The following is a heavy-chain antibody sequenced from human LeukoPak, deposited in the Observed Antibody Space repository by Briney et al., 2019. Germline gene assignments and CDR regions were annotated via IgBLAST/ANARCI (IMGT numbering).Heavy chain of an antibody. CDR1: GGTFSNYA. CDR3: ARDPGAYGDYFRPSGWDS. D-gene: IGHD4-17*01. CDR2: IIPVAGVT. V-gene: IGHV1-69*04. Sequence: SVKVSCKASGGTFSNYAIGWVRQAPGRGLEWMGRIIPVAGVTNNAQKFQGRVTITADTSTSTAYMELTNLISEDTAVYYCARDPGAYGDYFRPSGWDSWGQGTLVIVSS. J-gene: IGHJ4*02.